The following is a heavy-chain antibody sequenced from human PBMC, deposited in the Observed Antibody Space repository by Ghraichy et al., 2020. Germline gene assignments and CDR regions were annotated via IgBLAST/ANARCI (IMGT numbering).Heavy chain of an antibody. D-gene: IGHD2-15*01. CDR1: GGSINSGTYY. CDR2: IYHSGRT. V-gene: IGHV4-39*07. CDR3: ARDSGRIELDDFDY. J-gene: IGHJ4*02. Sequence: SETLSRNCTVSGGSINSGTYYWGWIRQPPGEGLEWVGNIYHSGRTYYDPSLKSRVTISVDTSKNQLSLNLNSVTAADTAVYYCARDSGRIELDDFDYWGQGILVTVSS.